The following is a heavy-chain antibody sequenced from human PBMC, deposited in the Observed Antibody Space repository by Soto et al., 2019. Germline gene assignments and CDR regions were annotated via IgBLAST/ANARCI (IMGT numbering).Heavy chain of an antibody. CDR1: GFTFSIYA. Sequence: PVGSLRLSCAASGFTFSIYALHWVRQAPGKGLEWVAVISFDGSNKFYADSVKGRFTISRDNSKNTLYVQMNSLRGEDTAVYYCARGRYCSGTSCYTDYYFGMDVWGQGTTVTVSS. CDR2: ISFDGSNK. CDR3: ARGRYCSGTSCYTDYYFGMDV. J-gene: IGHJ6*02. D-gene: IGHD2-2*02. V-gene: IGHV3-30-3*01.